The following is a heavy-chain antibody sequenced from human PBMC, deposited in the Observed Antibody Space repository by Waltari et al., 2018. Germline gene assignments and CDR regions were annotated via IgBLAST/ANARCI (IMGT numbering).Heavy chain of an antibody. V-gene: IGHV1-69*10. Sequence: QVQLVQSGAEVKKPGSSVKVSCKASGGTFSSYAISWVRQAPGQGLEWMGGISPILGIANYAQKFQGRVTITADKSTSTAYMELSSLRSEDTAVYYCATFGNSSGYYYGLDYWGQGTLVTVSS. CDR2: ISPILGIA. CDR3: ATFGNSSGYYYGLDY. D-gene: IGHD3-22*01. J-gene: IGHJ4*02. CDR1: GGTFSSYA.